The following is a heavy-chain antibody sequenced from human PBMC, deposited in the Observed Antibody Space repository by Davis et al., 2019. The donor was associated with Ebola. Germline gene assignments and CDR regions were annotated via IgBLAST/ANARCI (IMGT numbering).Heavy chain of an antibody. V-gene: IGHV1-69*06. CDR3: ATGYSSSWPSN. D-gene: IGHD6-13*01. CDR1: EGTFSSYA. Sequence: SVKVSCKASEGTFSSYAISWVRQAPGQGLEWMGGFIPIFGTANYAQKFQGRVTITADKSTSTAYMELSSLRSEDTAVYYCATGYSSSWPSNWGQGTLVTVSS. CDR2: FIPIFGTA. J-gene: IGHJ4*02.